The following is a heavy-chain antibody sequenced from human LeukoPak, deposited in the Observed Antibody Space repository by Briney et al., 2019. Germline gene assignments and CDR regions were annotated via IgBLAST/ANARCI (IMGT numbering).Heavy chain of an antibody. Sequence: ASVKVSCKASGYTFTGYYMHWVRQAPGQGLEWMGWINPNSGGTNYAQKFQGRVTMTRDTSISTAYMELSRLRSDDTAVYYSAIAYDYGDYLRVDYWGQGTLVTVSS. CDR3: AIAYDYGDYLRVDY. V-gene: IGHV1-2*02. J-gene: IGHJ4*02. D-gene: IGHD4-17*01. CDR1: GYTFTGYY. CDR2: INPNSGGT.